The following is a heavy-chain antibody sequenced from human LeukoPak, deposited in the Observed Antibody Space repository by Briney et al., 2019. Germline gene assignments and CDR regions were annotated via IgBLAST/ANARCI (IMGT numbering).Heavy chain of an antibody. Sequence: ASVKVSCKASGCSFTSYDFHWVRQATGRGLEWMGWMNPYSGKTGFAQNFQGRVSMTSDNSINTAYMELASLTSEDTAIYYCVKGLGGGSNRNYMDVWGRGTTVTVSS. CDR3: VKGLGGGSNRNYMDV. J-gene: IGHJ6*03. CDR2: MNPYSGKT. V-gene: IGHV1-8*01. CDR1: GCSFTSYD. D-gene: IGHD4-23*01.